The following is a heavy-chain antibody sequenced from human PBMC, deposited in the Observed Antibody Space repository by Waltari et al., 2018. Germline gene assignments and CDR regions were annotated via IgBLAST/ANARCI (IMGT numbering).Heavy chain of an antibody. V-gene: IGHV4-34*02. D-gene: IGHD4-17*01. J-gene: IGHJ4*02. CDR2: INRSGSA. CDR3: ARGRAYGQSDY. CDR1: GGSFSGYY. Sequence: QVQLQQWGAGLLKPSETLSLTCPVYGGSFSGYYWSWIRQPPGQGLEWIGEINRSGSANYNPSLKSRVTISVDTSNNQFSLKVTSVTAADTAVYYCARGRAYGQSDYWGQGTLVTVSS.